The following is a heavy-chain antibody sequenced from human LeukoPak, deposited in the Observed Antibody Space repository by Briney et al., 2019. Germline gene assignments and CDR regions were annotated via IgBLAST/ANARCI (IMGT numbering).Heavy chain of an antibody. CDR3: AKAPLESCTGARCYYFDY. J-gene: IGHJ4*02. D-gene: IGHD2-8*02. Sequence: GGSLRLSCAASGFTFRNYAMNWVRQTPEKGLEWVSSVIHNGINTYYTESVRGRLTISRDNPKNTLSLQMNSLRAEDTAVYYCAKAPLESCTGARCYYFDYWGRGTMVTVSS. V-gene: IGHV3-23*01. CDR1: GFTFRNYA. CDR2: VIHNGINT.